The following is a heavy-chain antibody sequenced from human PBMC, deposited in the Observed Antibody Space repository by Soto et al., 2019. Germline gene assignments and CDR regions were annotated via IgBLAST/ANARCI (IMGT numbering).Heavy chain of an antibody. CDR3: AGDRWQQVVYFDY. V-gene: IGHV1-3*01. J-gene: IGHJ4*02. CDR1: GYTFSSHA. CDR2: INGGNGDT. Sequence: QVQLVQSGAEVKKPGASVKVSCKAPGYTFSSHATHWVRQAPGKRLEWMGWINGGNGDTKYSQKFQDRVTITRDTSASTAYMELSSLRSEDTDVYYCAGDRWQQVVYFDYLGQGTLVTVSS. D-gene: IGHD6-13*01.